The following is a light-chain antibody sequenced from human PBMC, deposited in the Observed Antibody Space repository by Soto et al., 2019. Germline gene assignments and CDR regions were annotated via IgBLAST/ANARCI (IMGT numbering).Light chain of an antibody. CDR1: QSVLYSSNNKNY. J-gene: IGKJ5*01. V-gene: IGKV4-1*01. CDR3: QQYYSTFIT. Sequence: DIVMTQSPDSLAVSLGERATINCKSSQSVLYSSNNKNYLAWYQQKPGQPPKVLINWASTRESGVPDRFSGSGSGTDFTLTISSLQAEDVAVYYCQQYYSTFITFGQGTRLESK. CDR2: WAS.